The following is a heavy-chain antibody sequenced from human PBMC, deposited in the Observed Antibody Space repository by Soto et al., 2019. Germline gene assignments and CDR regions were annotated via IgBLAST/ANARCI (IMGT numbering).Heavy chain of an antibody. D-gene: IGHD3-22*01. CDR2: IYYSGST. Sequence: PSDTQSLTCTVSGGSISSGGYYWSWIRQHPGKGLEWIGYIYYSGSTYYNPSLKSRVTISVDTSKNQFSLKLSSVTAADTAVYYCARESVVRGVVVITTFIDYWGQGTLVTGSS. V-gene: IGHV4-31*03. CDR3: ARESVVRGVVVITTFIDY. CDR1: GGSISSGGYY. J-gene: IGHJ4*02.